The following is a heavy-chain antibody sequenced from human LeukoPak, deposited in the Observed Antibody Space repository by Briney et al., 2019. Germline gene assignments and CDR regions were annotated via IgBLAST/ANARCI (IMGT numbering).Heavy chain of an antibody. J-gene: IGHJ4*02. CDR3: ARVGAPYYFDY. Sequence: PSETLSLTCAVSGGSISSSNWWSWVRQPPGKGLEWIGEIYHSGSTNYNPSLKSRATISVDKSKNQFSLKLSSVTAADTAVYYCARVGAPYYFDYWGQGTLVTVSS. CDR2: IYHSGST. V-gene: IGHV4-4*02. CDR1: GGSISSSNW. D-gene: IGHD1-26*01.